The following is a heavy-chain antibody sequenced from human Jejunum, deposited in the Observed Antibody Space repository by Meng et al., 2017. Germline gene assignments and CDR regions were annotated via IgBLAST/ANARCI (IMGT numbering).Heavy chain of an antibody. CDR1: GGPISTGAYR. V-gene: IGHV4-31*11. J-gene: IGHJ4*02. CDR3: ARSRVTTGLFDS. CDR2: IYDSGST. D-gene: IGHD4-17*01. Sequence: SETLFPTCAVSGGPISTGAYRWSWIRQHPGEGLEWLGYIYDSGSTNYNPSLKSRLIMSVETSTNRFSLALTSMTAADAAVYYCARSRVTTGLFDSWGRGTLVTVSS.